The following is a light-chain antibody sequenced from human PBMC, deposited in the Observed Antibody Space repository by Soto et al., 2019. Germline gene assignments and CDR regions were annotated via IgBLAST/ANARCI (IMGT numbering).Light chain of an antibody. CDR2: DVT. Sequence: QSVLTQPASVSGSPGQSITFSCGGTGDDIGGYNFVSWYQHHPGKAPKLIIYDVTHRPSGVSERFSGSKSGFTASLTISGLQPEDESHYYCASFTSISTYVFXTGTKVTVL. V-gene: IGLV2-14*01. CDR1: GDDIGGYNF. CDR3: ASFTSISTYV. J-gene: IGLJ1*01.